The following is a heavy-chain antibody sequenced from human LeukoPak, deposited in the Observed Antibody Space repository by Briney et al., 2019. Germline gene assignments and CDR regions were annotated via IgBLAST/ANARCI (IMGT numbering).Heavy chain of an antibody. J-gene: IGHJ4*02. D-gene: IGHD7-27*01. Sequence: ASVKVSCKASGYTFTSYYMHWVRQAPGQGLEWMGIINPSGGSTSYAPKFQGRVTMTRDTSTSTVYMELSSLRSEDTAVYYCARDLGPLITNWALGYWGQGTLVTVSS. CDR1: GYTFTSYY. V-gene: IGHV1-46*01. CDR2: INPSGGST. CDR3: ARDLGPLITNWALGY.